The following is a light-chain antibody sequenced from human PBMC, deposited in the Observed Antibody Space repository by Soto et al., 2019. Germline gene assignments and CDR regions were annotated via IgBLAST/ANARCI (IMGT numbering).Light chain of an antibody. CDR1: NIGSKN. V-gene: IGLV3-9*01. J-gene: IGLJ2*01. CDR3: QVWDSSTVV. Sequence: SYELTQPLSVSVALGQTARITCGGNNIGSKNVHWYQQKPDQAPVLVIYRDSNRPSGIPERFSGSNSGNTATLTISRAQAGDEADYYCQVWDSSTVVFGGGTKVTVL. CDR2: RDS.